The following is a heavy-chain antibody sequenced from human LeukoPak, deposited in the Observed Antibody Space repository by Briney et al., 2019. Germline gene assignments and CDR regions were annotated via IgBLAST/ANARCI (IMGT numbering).Heavy chain of an antibody. D-gene: IGHD6-19*01. CDR3: ARLLIEVAGNWFDP. V-gene: IGHV4-39*01. CDR1: GGSISSISYY. Sequence: PSETLSLTCTVFGGSISSISYYWGWIRQPPGKGLEWIGTIYYSGSTYYKPSVKSRVTISVDTSKNQFSLKLSSVTAADTAVYYCARLLIEVAGNWFDPWGQGTLVTVSS. CDR2: IYYSGST. J-gene: IGHJ5*02.